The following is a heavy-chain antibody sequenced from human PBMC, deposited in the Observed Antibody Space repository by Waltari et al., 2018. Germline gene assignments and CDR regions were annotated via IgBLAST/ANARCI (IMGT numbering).Heavy chain of an antibody. CDR3: ARDGVGTMVQGVIITGYFDY. J-gene: IGHJ4*02. Sequence: QVQLVQSGAEVKKPGSSVKVSCKASGGTFSSYAISWVRQAPGQGLEWMGGIIPIFGTANYAQKFQGRVTITTDESTSTAYMELSSLRSEDTAVYYCARDGVGTMVQGVIITGYFDYWGQGTLVTVSS. D-gene: IGHD3-10*01. CDR1: GGTFSSYA. V-gene: IGHV1-69*05. CDR2: IIPIFGTA.